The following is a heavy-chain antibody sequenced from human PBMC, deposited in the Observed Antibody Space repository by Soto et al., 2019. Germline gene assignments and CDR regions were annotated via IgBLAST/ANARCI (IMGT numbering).Heavy chain of an antibody. CDR2: IYYSGST. J-gene: IGHJ5*02. CDR3: AGTLFGWAIGFDT. CDR1: GRSTRTSSYY. D-gene: IGHD3-10*02. V-gene: IGHV4-39*07. Sequence: PSEPLSLTCPVPGRSTRTSSYYWSSIRQPPGKGLERIETIYYSGSTYYNPSLKSRVTISVDTSKPQFSLKLSSVTAAYSAVYYCAGTLFGWAIGFDTWGQGTMVTVSS.